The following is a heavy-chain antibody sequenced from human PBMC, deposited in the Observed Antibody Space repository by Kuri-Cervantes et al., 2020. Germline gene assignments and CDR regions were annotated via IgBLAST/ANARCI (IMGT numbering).Heavy chain of an antibody. Sequence: SETLSLTCSISSGSISTYYWSWIRQPPGKGLKWIGDIVNTGSTNYRPSLKSRVIMSVDTSKNQFSLRLSSVTAADTAVYYCARGLSVAAGKDGWFDPWGQGTLVTVSS. D-gene: IGHD6-13*01. CDR3: ARGLSVAAGKDGWFDP. V-gene: IGHV4-59*12. CDR1: SGSISTYY. CDR2: IVNTGST. J-gene: IGHJ5*02.